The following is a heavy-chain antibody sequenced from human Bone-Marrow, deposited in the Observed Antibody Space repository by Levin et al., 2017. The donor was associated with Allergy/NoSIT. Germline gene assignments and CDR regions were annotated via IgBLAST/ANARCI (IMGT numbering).Heavy chain of an antibody. V-gene: IGHV5-51*01. J-gene: IGHJ5*02. CDR1: GYYFSSFW. D-gene: IGHD4-17*01. CDR2: IYPYDSDA. Sequence: ASVKVSCQGSGYYFSSFWIAWVRQLPGQGLEWMGMIYPYDSDARYSPSFQGQVTISVDKATDTAYLQWTSLKASDTAIYYCAKFNYGDPFDPWGQGTLVTVSS. CDR3: AKFNYGDPFDP.